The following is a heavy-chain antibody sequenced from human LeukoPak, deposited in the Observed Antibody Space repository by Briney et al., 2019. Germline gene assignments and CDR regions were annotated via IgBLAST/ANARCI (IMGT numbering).Heavy chain of an antibody. CDR2: IYYSGST. J-gene: IGHJ4*02. V-gene: IGHV4-39*07. Sequence: SETLSLTCTVSGGSISSSSYYWGWIRQPPGKGLEWIGSIYYSGSTYYNPSLKSRVTISVDTSKNQFSLKLSSVTAADTAVYYCARDAGDYWGQGTLVTVSS. CDR1: GGSISSSSYY. CDR3: ARDAGDY.